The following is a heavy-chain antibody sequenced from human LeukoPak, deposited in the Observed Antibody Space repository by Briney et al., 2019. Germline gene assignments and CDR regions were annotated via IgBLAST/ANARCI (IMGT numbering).Heavy chain of an antibody. CDR2: INTDGSST. CDR3: AKGLGGVNRNYFDF. D-gene: IGHD3-16*01. CDR1: GFTFSSYW. V-gene: IGHV3-74*01. J-gene: IGHJ4*02. Sequence: GGSVRLSCAASGFTFSSYWMHWVRQAPGKGLVWVSRINTDGSSTSYADSVKGRFTISRDNAKNTLYLQMNSLRVEDTAVYYCAKGLGGVNRNYFDFWGQGTLVTVSS.